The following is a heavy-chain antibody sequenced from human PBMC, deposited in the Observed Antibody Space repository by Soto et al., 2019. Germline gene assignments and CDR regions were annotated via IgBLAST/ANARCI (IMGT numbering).Heavy chain of an antibody. D-gene: IGHD6-19*01. CDR2: INAGNGNT. J-gene: IGHJ5*02. CDR1: GYTFTSYA. V-gene: IGHV1-3*01. CDR3: AGDPDPGVGYSSGWPWFDP. Sequence: ASVKVSCKASGYTFTSYAMHWVRQAPGQRLEWMGWINAGNGNTKYSQKFQGRVTITRDTSAGTAYMELSSLRSEDTAVYYCAGDPDPGVGYSSGWPWFDPWGQGTLVTVSS.